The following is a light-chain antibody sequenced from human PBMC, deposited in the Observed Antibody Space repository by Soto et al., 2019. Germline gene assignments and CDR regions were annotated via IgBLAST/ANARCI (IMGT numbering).Light chain of an antibody. CDR1: QSVSSSY. V-gene: IGKV3-20*01. Sequence: EIVLTQSPGTRSLSPGERAALSCMASQSVSSSYLAWYQQKPGQAPRLLIYGASSRATGIPDRFSGSGSGTDFTLTISRLEPEDFAVYYCQQYGSSPCTFGQGTKLEIK. J-gene: IGKJ2*01. CDR2: GAS. CDR3: QQYGSSPCT.